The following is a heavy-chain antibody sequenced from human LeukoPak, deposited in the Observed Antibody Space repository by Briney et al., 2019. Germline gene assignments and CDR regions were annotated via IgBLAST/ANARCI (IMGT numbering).Heavy chain of an antibody. J-gene: IGHJ3*02. CDR3: ASRDYYDSSGYYDAFDM. D-gene: IGHD3-22*01. Sequence: PGGSLRLSCEASGFTFSSNYMSWVRQAPGKGLEWVSVIYSGGSTYYADSVKGRFTISRDNSKNTLDLQMNSLRAEDTAVYYCASRDYYDSSGYYDAFDMWGQGTMVTVSS. CDR1: GFTFSSNY. V-gene: IGHV3-66*01. CDR2: IYSGGST.